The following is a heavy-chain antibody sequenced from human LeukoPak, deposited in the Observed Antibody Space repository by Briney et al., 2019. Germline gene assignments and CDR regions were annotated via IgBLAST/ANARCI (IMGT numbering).Heavy chain of an antibody. J-gene: IGHJ4*02. CDR3: ARGPSIAVAGTPDY. Sequence: PGGSLRLSCAASGFTFSSYGMYWVRQAPGKGLEWVAVIWYDGSNKYYADSVKERFTISRDNSKNPLYLQMNSLRAEDTAVYYCARGPSIAVAGTPDYWGQGTLVTVSS. CDR1: GFTFSSYG. V-gene: IGHV3-33*01. D-gene: IGHD6-19*01. CDR2: IWYDGSNK.